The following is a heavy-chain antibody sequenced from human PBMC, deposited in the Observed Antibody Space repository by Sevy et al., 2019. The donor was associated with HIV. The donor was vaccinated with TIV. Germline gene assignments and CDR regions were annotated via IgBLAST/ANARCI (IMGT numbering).Heavy chain of an antibody. Sequence: GGSLRLSCAASGFTFNAFSMHWVRQAPGKGLEWVATISLDGGNQHYADSVRGRFTISRDNSQNALFLQMNSLRPDDKARCYCALERLSSNVAEYFQNWGQGALVTVSS. D-gene: IGHD1-1*01. CDR3: ALERLSSNVAEYFQN. V-gene: IGHV3-30-3*01. J-gene: IGHJ1*01. CDR2: ISLDGGNQ. CDR1: GFTFNAFS.